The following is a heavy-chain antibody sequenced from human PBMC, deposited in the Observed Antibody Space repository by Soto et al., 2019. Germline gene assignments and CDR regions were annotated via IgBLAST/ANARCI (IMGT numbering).Heavy chain of an antibody. J-gene: IGHJ4*02. D-gene: IGHD2-8*02. CDR3: ARDKITGLFDY. CDR2: INHSGST. CDR1: GGFFIGYY. Sequence: SETLSVTCAVYGGFFIGYYWTWSRQPPGTGLEWIGEINHSGSTNYNPSLKSRVTTSVDTSKNQFSLKLTSVTAADTAVYYCARDKITGLFDYWGQGTLVTVSS. V-gene: IGHV4-34*01.